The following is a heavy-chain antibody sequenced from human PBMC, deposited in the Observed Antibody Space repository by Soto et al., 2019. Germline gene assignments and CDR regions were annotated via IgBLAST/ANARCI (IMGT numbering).Heavy chain of an antibody. CDR3: TYTGSPRGHLKYYYGMDV. CDR2: IRKEGHYYAT. V-gene: IGHV3-73*02. Sequence: EVQLVESGGGLVQPGGSLKLSCAASGFTFNGSTLHWVRQASGNGLEWVGRIRKEGHYYATAYAASVIGRFTISGDDSENMAYLQMDSLKTEDTAVYYCTYTGSPRGHLKYYYGMDVWGQGTTVTVSS. J-gene: IGHJ6*02. D-gene: IGHD1-26*01. CDR1: GFTFNGST.